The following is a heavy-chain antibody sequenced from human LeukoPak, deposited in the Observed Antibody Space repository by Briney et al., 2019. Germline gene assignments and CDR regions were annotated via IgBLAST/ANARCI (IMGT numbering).Heavy chain of an antibody. Sequence: SETLSLTCTVSGGSISSYYWSWIRQPAGKGLEWIGRIYTSGSTNYNPSLQSRVTMSVDTSKHQFSLKLSSVTAADTAVYYCARPLYSSSTIAVAGTPFFDYWGQGTLVTVSS. D-gene: IGHD6-19*01. V-gene: IGHV4-4*07. CDR1: GGSISSYY. CDR3: ARPLYSSSTIAVAGTPFFDY. CDR2: IYTSGST. J-gene: IGHJ4*02.